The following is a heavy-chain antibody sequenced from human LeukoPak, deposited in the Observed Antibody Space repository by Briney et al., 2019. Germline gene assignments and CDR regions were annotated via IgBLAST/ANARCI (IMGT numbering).Heavy chain of an antibody. Sequence: GASVKVSCKASGYTFTDYYIHWVRQAPGQGLERMGWINPNSGGTNYAQKFQDRVTMTRDTSIATTYMDLSSLISDDTAVYYCARGHDNTGHNYFDYWGQGTLVTVSS. V-gene: IGHV1-2*02. D-gene: IGHD2-8*02. CDR3: ARGHDNTGHNYFDY. CDR2: INPNSGGT. J-gene: IGHJ4*02. CDR1: GYTFTDYY.